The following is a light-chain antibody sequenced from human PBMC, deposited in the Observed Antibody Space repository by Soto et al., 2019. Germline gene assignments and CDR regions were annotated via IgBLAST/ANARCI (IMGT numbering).Light chain of an antibody. CDR3: QQSGSWPPSIT. CDR1: QSVSSA. J-gene: IGKJ5*01. CDR2: DAS. V-gene: IGKV3-11*01. Sequence: LLTQSPASLSLSPGESATVPPTPTQSVSSALAWYQQKPGQAPRLLIHDASSRATGIPARFSGSGSGTDFTLTIGSLEPEDFAVYYWQQSGSWPPSITFGQGTRLEIK.